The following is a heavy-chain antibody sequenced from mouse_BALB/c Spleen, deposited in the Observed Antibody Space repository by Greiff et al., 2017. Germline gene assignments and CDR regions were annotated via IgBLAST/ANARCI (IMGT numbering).Heavy chain of an antibody. J-gene: IGHJ3*01. V-gene: IGHV2-2*02. D-gene: IGHD2-4*01. CDR1: GFSLTSYG. CDR3: ARLYDYGSGFAY. Sequence: QVQLKESGPGLVQPSQSLSITCTVSGFSLTSYGVHWVRQSPGKGLEWLGVIWSGGSTDYNAAFISRLSISKDNSKSQVFFKMNSLQANDTAIYYCARLYDYGSGFAYWGQGTLVTVSA. CDR2: IWSGGST.